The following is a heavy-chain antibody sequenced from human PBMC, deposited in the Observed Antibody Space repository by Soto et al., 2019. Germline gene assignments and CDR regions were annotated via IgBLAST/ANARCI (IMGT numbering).Heavy chain of an antibody. D-gene: IGHD6-19*01. V-gene: IGHV4-4*08. Sequence: SETLSLTCTVSGGSLTTDSWTWSWIRKPPGKGLEWIGYVYNSGKTVYNPSLKSRVTISVDTSKNQFSLRLESVTATDTAVYFCAKRRAGPGSGSAPWGKGTLVPVSS. CDR2: VYNSGKT. CDR3: AKRRAGPGSGSAP. CDR1: GGSLTTDSW. J-gene: IGHJ5*02.